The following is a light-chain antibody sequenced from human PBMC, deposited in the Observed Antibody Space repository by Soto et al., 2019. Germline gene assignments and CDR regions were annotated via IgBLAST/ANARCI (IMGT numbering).Light chain of an antibody. CDR1: QSVSRY. CDR3: QQRGNWPPWT. CDR2: DAS. Sequence: EIVLTPSPATLSLSPGARSTLSCRASQSVSRYLAWYQQKFGQAPRLLIYDASNRATGIPARFSGSGSGTDFTLTISSLEPEDFAVYYCQQRGNWPPWTFGQGTKVDI. V-gene: IGKV3-11*01. J-gene: IGKJ1*01.